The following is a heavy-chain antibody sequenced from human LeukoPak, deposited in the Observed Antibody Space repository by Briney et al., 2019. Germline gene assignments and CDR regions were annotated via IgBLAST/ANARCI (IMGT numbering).Heavy chain of an antibody. CDR3: ARPAAGLGGFDY. V-gene: IGHV5-51*01. Sequence: GESLKISCRGSGYSFTAYWIAWVRQMPGKGLEWMATIYPGDSATTYSPSFQGQVTISADKSITTAYLQWSSLKASDTAIYYCARPAAGLGGFDYWGQGTLVTVSS. CDR1: GYSFTAYW. CDR2: IYPGDSAT. J-gene: IGHJ4*02. D-gene: IGHD3-16*01.